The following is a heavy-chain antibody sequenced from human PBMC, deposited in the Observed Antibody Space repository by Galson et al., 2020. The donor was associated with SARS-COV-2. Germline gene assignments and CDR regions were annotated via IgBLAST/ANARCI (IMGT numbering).Heavy chain of an antibody. V-gene: IGHV4-39*02. J-gene: IGHJ6*02. D-gene: IGHD4-17*01. CDR2: IYYSGST. CDR1: GGSLRSSSYY. Sequence: SETLSLTSTVPGGSLRSSSYYWAWIRPPPGTGLEWTRSIYYSGSTYYNPSLKSRTTISLDTSKTHFSLKLSSVTAADTAVYYCSREGDPAVTTVERTYDAFYGWSVWSQGTTVAVSS. CDR3: SREGDPAVTTVERTYDAFYGWSV.